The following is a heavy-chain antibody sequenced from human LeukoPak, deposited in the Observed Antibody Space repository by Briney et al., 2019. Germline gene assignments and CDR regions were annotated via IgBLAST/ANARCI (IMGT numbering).Heavy chain of an antibody. Sequence: PGGSLRPSCVASGISFSSYWMAWVRQAPGKGLEWVANIKYDGTHKFYADSVKGRFTISRDNAKNSLFLEMNSLRADDTAVYFCASSHDSSGNDWGQGTLITVSS. V-gene: IGHV3-7*01. CDR3: ASSHDSSGND. CDR1: GISFSSYW. J-gene: IGHJ4*02. CDR2: IKYDGTHK. D-gene: IGHD3-22*01.